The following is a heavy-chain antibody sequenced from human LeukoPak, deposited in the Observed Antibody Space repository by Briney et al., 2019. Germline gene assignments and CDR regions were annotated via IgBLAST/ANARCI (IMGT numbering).Heavy chain of an antibody. CDR2: IYYSGST. Sequence: SETLSLTCTVSGGSISSYYWSWIRQPPGKGLEWIGYIYYSGSTNYNPSLRSRVTISGDTSKNQFSLKLSSVTAADTAVYYCARVRGSLGAFDIWGQGTMVTVSS. CDR3: ARVRGSLGAFDI. J-gene: IGHJ3*02. D-gene: IGHD2-15*01. V-gene: IGHV4-59*08. CDR1: GGSISSYY.